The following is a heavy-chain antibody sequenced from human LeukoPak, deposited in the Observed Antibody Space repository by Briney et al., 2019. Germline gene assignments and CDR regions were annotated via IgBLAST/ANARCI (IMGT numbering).Heavy chain of an antibody. Sequence: SVKVSCKASGGTFSSYAISWVRQAPGQGLEWMGGIIPIFGTANYAQKFQGRVTITADESTSTAYMELSSLRSEDTAVYYCARDLRYCSSTSCSRDAFDIWGQGTMVTVSS. CDR3: ARDLRYCSSTSCSRDAFDI. V-gene: IGHV1-69*13. J-gene: IGHJ3*02. CDR1: GGTFSSYA. CDR2: IIPIFGTA. D-gene: IGHD2-2*01.